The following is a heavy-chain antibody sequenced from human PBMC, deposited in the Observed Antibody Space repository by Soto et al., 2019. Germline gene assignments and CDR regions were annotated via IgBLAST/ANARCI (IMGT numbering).Heavy chain of an antibody. CDR2: INPSGGST. J-gene: IGHJ3*02. CDR1: GYTFTSYY. V-gene: IGHV1-46*01. D-gene: IGHD1-26*01. Sequence: GASVKVSCKASGYTFTSYYMHWVRQAPGQGLEWMGIINPSGGSTSYAQKFQGRVTMTRDMSTSTVYMELSSLRSEDTAVYYCARAGIVGAPDDAFDIWGQGTMVTVSS. CDR3: ARAGIVGAPDDAFDI.